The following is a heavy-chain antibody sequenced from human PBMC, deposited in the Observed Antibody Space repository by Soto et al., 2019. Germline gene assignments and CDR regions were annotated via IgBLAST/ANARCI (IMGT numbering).Heavy chain of an antibody. D-gene: IGHD3-9*01. V-gene: IGHV1-69*13. CDR3: ARAAYRSLWFLSH. J-gene: IGHJ4*02. CDR2: IIPIFGTA. CDR1: GGTFSSYA. Sequence: RASVKVSCKASGGTFSSYAISWVRQAPGQGLEWMGGIIPIFGTANYAQKFQGRVTITADESTSTAYMELSSLRSEDTAVYYCARAAYRSLWFLSHWAQGTLVTVSS.